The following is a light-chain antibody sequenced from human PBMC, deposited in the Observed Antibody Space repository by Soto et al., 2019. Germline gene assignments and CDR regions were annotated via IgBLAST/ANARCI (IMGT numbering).Light chain of an antibody. J-gene: IGKJ4*01. CDR2: DAS. Sequence: EIALTQSPGTLSLSPGERATLSCRASQSVSSHFAWYQQKPGQAPRLLIYDASNRATGIPARFAGSGSGTEFPLTISSLEPEDFAVYYCQQRSSWPLTFGGGTKVEIK. V-gene: IGKV3-11*01. CDR1: QSVSSH. CDR3: QQRSSWPLT.